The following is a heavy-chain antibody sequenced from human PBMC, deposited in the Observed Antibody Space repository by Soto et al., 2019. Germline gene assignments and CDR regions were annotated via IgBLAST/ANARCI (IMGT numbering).Heavy chain of an antibody. Sequence: VVSLRHSCAASGFNFRSYSMNWVRQAPGKGLEWVSSISSSSSYIYYADSVKGRFTISRDNAKNSLYLQMNSLRAEDTAVYYCASKPNLFDYWGQGTLVTVSS. CDR2: ISSSSSYI. CDR3: ASKPNLFDY. CDR1: GFNFRSYS. V-gene: IGHV3-21*01. J-gene: IGHJ4*02.